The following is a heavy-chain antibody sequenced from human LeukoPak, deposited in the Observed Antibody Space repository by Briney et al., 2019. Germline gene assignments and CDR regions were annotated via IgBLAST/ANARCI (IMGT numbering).Heavy chain of an antibody. V-gene: IGHV3-23*01. CDR1: GFTFSSYA. J-gene: IGHJ4*02. Sequence: GGSLRLSCAASGFTFSSYAMNWVRQAPGKGLEWVSGISSSGGSTYYADSVKGRFTISRDNSKNTLYLQMNSLRAEDTAVYFCAKGSGDILTYFDYWGQGTLVAVSS. D-gene: IGHD3-9*01. CDR3: AKGSGDILTYFDY. CDR2: ISSSGGST.